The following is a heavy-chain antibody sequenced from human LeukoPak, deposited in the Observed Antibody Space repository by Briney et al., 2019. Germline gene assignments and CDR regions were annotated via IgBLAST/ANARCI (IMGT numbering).Heavy chain of an antibody. V-gene: IGHV3-21*01. Sequence: PGGSLRLSCAASGFTFSSYSMNWVRQAPGKGLEWVSSISSSSSYIYYADSVKGRFTISRDNAKNSLYLQMNSLRAEDTAVYYCARGLAVAGIEWAYWGQGTLVTVSS. J-gene: IGHJ4*02. CDR3: ARGLAVAGIEWAY. D-gene: IGHD6-19*01. CDR1: GFTFSSYS. CDR2: ISSSSSYI.